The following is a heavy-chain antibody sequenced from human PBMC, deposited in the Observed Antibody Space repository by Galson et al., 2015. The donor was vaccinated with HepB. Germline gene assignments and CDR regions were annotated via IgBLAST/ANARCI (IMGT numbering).Heavy chain of an antibody. J-gene: IGHJ4*02. D-gene: IGHD1-26*01. Sequence: SLRLSCAASGFTFGDYAMSWFRQAPGKGLEWVGFIRSKAYGGTTEYAASVKGRFTISRVDSKTIAYLQMNSLKTEDTAVYYCTRDFLGETGSYYEFSGLDCWGQGTLVTVSS. CDR1: GFTFGDYA. V-gene: IGHV3-49*03. CDR2: IRSKAYGGTT. CDR3: TRDFLGETGSYYEFSGLDC.